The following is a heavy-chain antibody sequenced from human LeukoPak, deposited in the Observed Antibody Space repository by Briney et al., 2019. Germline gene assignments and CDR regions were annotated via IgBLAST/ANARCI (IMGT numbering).Heavy chain of an antibody. V-gene: IGHV4-30-4*08. Sequence: PSQTLSLTCTVSGGSISSGEHYWSWIRQPPGKGLEWIGYIYYSGSAYYNSSLKTRVTLSVDTSKNQFSLKMTSVTAADTAVYYCARVGDIVAEPVVTKRRDAFDVWGQGTSVTVS. D-gene: IGHD2-2*01. CDR3: ARVGDIVAEPVVTKRRDAFDV. CDR2: IYYSGSA. CDR1: GGSISSGEHY. J-gene: IGHJ3*01.